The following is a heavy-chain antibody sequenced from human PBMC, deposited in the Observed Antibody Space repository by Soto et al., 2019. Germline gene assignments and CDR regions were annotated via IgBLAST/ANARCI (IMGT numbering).Heavy chain of an antibody. CDR1: GGSISSAAYC. CDR2: IYHSGST. CDR3: ARAAAIQSHQVEGQPATSQTLDY. D-gene: IGHD2-2*01. J-gene: IGHJ4*02. Sequence: SETLSLTCTVSGGSISSAAYCWSWIRQSPDKGLEWIGYIYHSGSTYYNPSLKSRVTMSVDTSKNQFSLKLASLTAADTAVYYCARAAAIQSHQVEGQPATSQTLDYWGRGTQVTVSS. V-gene: IGHV4-30-2*06.